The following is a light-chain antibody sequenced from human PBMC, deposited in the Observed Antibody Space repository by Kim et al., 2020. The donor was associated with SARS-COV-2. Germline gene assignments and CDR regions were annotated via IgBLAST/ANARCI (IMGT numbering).Light chain of an antibody. Sequence: APGKTARKTCGGNNIGGKSVHCYQQKPGQAPVVVIYYDSDRPSGIPERFSGSNSGNPAILTISRVEAGDEADYYCQVWDSSSDHWVFGGGTKLTVL. CDR3: QVWDSSSDHWV. CDR2: YDS. J-gene: IGLJ3*02. CDR1: NIGGKS. V-gene: IGLV3-21*04.